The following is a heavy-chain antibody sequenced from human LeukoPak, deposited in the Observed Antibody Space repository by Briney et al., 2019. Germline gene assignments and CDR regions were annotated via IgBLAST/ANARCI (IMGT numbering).Heavy chain of an antibody. J-gene: IGHJ3*02. CDR2: IYTSGST. Sequence: SSETLSLTCTVSGGSISSYYWSWIRQPPGKGLEWIGYIYTSGSTNYNPSLKSRVTMSVDTSKNQFSLKLSSVTAADTAVYYCARDGIDAFDIWGQGTMVTVSS. D-gene: IGHD1-14*01. CDR3: ARDGIDAFDI. CDR1: GGSISSYY. V-gene: IGHV4-4*08.